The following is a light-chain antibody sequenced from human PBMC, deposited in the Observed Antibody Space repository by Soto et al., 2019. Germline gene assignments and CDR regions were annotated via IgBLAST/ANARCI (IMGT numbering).Light chain of an antibody. V-gene: IGLV2-11*01. J-gene: IGLJ2*01. CDR2: DVT. Sequence: LTQPRSVSGSPGQSVTISCTGTNSDVGTYNYVSWHQQHPGKAPKLVIYDVTQRPSGVPDRFSGSKSGITASLTISGLQAEDEADYYCCSYAAGDSFKFGGGTKLTVL. CDR3: CSYAAGDSFK. CDR1: NSDVGTYNY.